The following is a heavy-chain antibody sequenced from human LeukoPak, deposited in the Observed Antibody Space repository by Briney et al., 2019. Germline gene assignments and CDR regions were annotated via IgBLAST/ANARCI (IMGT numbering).Heavy chain of an antibody. CDR3: ASGVNGITGSYRFDY. CDR2: IYYSGST. Sequence: SQTLSLTCTVSGGSISSGDYYWSWIRQPPGKGLEWIGYIYYSGSTYYNPSLKRRVTISVDTSKNQFSLKLSSVTAADTAVYYCASGVNGITGSYRFDYWGQGTLVTVSS. CDR1: GGSISSGDYY. D-gene: IGHD1-20*01. V-gene: IGHV4-30-4*08. J-gene: IGHJ4*02.